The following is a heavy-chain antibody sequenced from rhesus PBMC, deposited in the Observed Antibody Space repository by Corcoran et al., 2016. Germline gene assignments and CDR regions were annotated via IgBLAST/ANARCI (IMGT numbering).Heavy chain of an antibody. J-gene: IGHJ2*01. D-gene: IGHD6-13*01. CDR3: VRIRGSWSDYWYFDL. CDR1: GGSISSTY. CDR2: IDGSGGST. Sequence: VQLQESCPGLVKPSETLSLTCSVSGGSISSTYWSWIRQPPGKGLAWLGRIDGSGGSTDYNPSLKSRVTISTDTSKNQFSLKRSSVTAADTAVYYCVRIRGSWSDYWYFDLWGPGTPITISS. V-gene: IGHV4-160*01.